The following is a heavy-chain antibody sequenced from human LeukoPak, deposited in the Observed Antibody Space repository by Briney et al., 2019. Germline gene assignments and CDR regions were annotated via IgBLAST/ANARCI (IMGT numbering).Heavy chain of an antibody. V-gene: IGHV3-7*01. CDR1: GFTFSNYW. CDR3: ARDGVHDYGDYVQDY. CDR2: IKQDGSEK. J-gene: IGHJ4*02. Sequence: GGSLRLSCVVSGFTFSNYWMSWVRQAPGKGPEWVANIKQDGSEKYYADSVKGRFTISRDNSKNTLYLQMNSLRAEDTAVYYCARDGVHDYGDYVQDYWGQGTLVTVSS. D-gene: IGHD4-17*01.